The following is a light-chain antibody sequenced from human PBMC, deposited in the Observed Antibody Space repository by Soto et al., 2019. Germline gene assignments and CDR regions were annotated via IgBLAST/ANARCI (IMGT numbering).Light chain of an antibody. CDR2: GAS. CDR1: QSVSSSY. Sequence: ESVLTQSPGTLSLSPGERATLSCSASQSVSSSYLAWYQQKPGQAPRLLIYGASSRATGIPDRFSGSGSGTDFTLTISRLEPEDFAVYYCQQYGSSPWTFGQGTKVEIK. J-gene: IGKJ1*01. CDR3: QQYGSSPWT. V-gene: IGKV3-20*01.